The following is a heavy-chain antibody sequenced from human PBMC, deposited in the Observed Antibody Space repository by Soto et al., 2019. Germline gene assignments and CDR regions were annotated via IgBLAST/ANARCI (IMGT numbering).Heavy chain of an antibody. V-gene: IGHV1-2*04. CDR1: GYTFTGHY. D-gene: IGHD2-2*01. J-gene: IGHJ4*02. CDR2: INANSGTT. Sequence: QVQLVQSGAEVKKPGASVKVSCKASGYTFTGHYLHWVRQAPGQGLEWMGWINANSGTTNYAQKFQGWVTLTRDTSISTTYMEVNRLKFDDPAVYYCARELSSSWFDTWGQGTLVTVSS. CDR3: ARELSSSWFDT.